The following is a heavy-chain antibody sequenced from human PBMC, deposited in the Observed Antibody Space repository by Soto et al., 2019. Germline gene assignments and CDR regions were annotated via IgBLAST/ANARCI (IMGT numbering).Heavy chain of an antibody. D-gene: IGHD6-25*01. V-gene: IGHV4-34*01. CDR2: INHSGST. CDR1: GRSFSGYY. J-gene: IGHJ4*02. Sequence: AETLSLTCAVYGRSFSGYYWSWIRQPPGKGLEWIGEINHSGSTNLNPSLQSRVSISVDTSKNQFSLSLKSVTAADRAVYYCARGVHWIAALQGDAPDKYYFDSWGQGTVVTVSS. CDR3: ARGVHWIAALQGDAPDKYYFDS.